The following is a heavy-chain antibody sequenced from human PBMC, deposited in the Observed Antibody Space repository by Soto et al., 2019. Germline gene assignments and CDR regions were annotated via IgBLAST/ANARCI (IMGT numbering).Heavy chain of an antibody. V-gene: IGHV1-46*03. J-gene: IGHJ4*02. CDR3: FRDVGD. CDR1: GNIFTSQY. CDR2: INPSGGRT. D-gene: IGHD3-3*01. Sequence: QVQLVQSGAEVKKPGASVKVSCKVSGNIFTSQYMHWVRQAPGQGLEWMAMINPSGGRTSYAQMYQGRVTMTTDTSRSTVHMELSSLRSEDTAVYYCFRDVGDWGQGPLVTVSS.